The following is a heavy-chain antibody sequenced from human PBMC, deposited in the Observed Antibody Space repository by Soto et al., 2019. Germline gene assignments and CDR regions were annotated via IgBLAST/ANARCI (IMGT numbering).Heavy chain of an antibody. CDR1: GYSFSAYP. J-gene: IGHJ4*02. V-gene: IGHV1-3*04. CDR2: IDTGNGNT. CDR3: SKESCSGGTCYSGDY. D-gene: IGHD2-15*01. Sequence: QVPLVQSGAEVKQPGASVKLSCKASGYSFSAYPIHWVRQAPGQSLEWMGWIDTGNGNTRYSQMFQGRVTITRDTSASTSYMELSSLRSEDTAVCYCSKESCSGGTCYSGDYWGQGTLVTVSS.